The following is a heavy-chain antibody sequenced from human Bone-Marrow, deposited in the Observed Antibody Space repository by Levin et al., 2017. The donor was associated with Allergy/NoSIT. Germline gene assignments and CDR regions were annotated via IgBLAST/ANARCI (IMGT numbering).Heavy chain of an antibody. CDR1: GFSISDYY. V-gene: IGHV3-11*01. CDR3: AREPFGKYVVYGMDV. CDR2: IGSSGSTK. Sequence: GESLKISCAASGFSISDYYMSWIRQAPGKGLEWVSFIGSSGSTKFYADSVKGRFTISRDIGKNSLYLEMNSLRAEDTAVYYCAREPFGKYVVYGMDVWGQGTTVTVSS. J-gene: IGHJ6*02. D-gene: IGHD2-8*02.